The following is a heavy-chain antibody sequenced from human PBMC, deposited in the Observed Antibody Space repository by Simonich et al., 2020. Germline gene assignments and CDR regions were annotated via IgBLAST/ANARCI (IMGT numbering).Heavy chain of an antibody. V-gene: IGHV5-51*03. CDR2: IYPGDSDT. D-gene: IGHD3-3*01. CDR1: GYSFTSYW. CDR3: VRCPVAIFGVVNWYFDL. Sequence: EVQLVQSGAEVKKPGESLKISCKGSGYSFTSYWIGWVRQMPGKGLEWFGIIYPGDSDTSYSPSFQGQVTISADKSISTAYLQWSSLKASDTAMYYGVRCPVAIFGVVNWYFDLWGRGTLVTVSS. J-gene: IGHJ2*01.